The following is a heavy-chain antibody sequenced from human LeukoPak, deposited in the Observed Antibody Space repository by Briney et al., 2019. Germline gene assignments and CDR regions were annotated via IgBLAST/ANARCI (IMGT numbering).Heavy chain of an antibody. CDR3: SRRNSLYDAFDI. Sequence: PSGTLSLTCTVSGGSIVASDWWTWVRQIPGQGPEWIGEVFHTGSRNYSPSLKGRVTVSIDKYKSQFYLQLNSVTAADTGVYFCSRRNSLYDAFDIWGQGTLTVVSS. D-gene: IGHD2-21*01. CDR1: GGSIVASDW. J-gene: IGHJ3*02. V-gene: IGHV4-4*02. CDR2: VFHTGSR.